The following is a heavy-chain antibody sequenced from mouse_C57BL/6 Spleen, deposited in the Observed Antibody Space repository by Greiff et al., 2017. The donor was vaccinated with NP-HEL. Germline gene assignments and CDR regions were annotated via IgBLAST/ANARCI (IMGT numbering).Heavy chain of an antibody. Sequence: QVQLQQPGAELVKPGASVKVSCNASGYTFPTYWMHWVKLSPGQGLEWIGRIHLSDSDTNYNQKFKGKATLTVDKSSSTAYMQLSSLTSEDSAVYYCAIIVSNYPYYFDYWGQGTTLTVSS. CDR3: AIIVSNYPYYFDY. V-gene: IGHV1-74*01. J-gene: IGHJ2*01. CDR1: GYTFPTYW. D-gene: IGHD2-5*01. CDR2: IHLSDSDT.